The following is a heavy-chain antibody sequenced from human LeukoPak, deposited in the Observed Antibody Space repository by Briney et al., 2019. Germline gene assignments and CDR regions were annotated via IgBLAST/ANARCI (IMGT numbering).Heavy chain of an antibody. J-gene: IGHJ3*02. CDR1: GFTFSSYS. CDR2: ISSSSSYI. V-gene: IGHV3-21*01. D-gene: IGHD2-15*01. CDR3: ARVVLRVHRMSNDAFDI. Sequence: GGSLRLSCAASGFTFSSYSMNWVRQAPGRGLEWVSSISSSSSYIYYADSVKGRFTISRDNAKNSLYLQMNSLRAEDTAVYYCARVVLRVHRMSNDAFDIWGQGTMVTVSS.